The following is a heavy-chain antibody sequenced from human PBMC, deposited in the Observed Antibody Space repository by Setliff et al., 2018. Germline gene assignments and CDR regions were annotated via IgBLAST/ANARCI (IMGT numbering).Heavy chain of an antibody. V-gene: IGHV3-33*08. J-gene: IGHJ4*02. CDR1: GFTFSTYR. CDR3: ARTCSGSGCYAGLES. Sequence: GGSLRLSCAASGFTFSTYRMHWVRQAPGKGLEWVAVIWDDGSNKYHADSVKGRFTISRDKSKNTLYLQMNSLRPEDTAVYYCARTCSGSGCYAGLESWGQGTPVTVSS. CDR2: IWDDGSNK. D-gene: IGHD2-15*01.